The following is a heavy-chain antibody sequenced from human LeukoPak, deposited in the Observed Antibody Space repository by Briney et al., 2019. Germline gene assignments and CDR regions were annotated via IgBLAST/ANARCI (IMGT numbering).Heavy chain of an antibody. Sequence: SSETLSLTCTVSGGSIRSYYWSWIRQPPGKGLEWIGYIYFSGGTNYNPPLKSRVTISVDTSKNQFSLKLSSVTAADTAVYYCARYSDNWFDPWGQGTLVTVSS. V-gene: IGHV4-59*01. CDR2: IYFSGGT. CDR1: GGSIRSYY. D-gene: IGHD6-13*01. J-gene: IGHJ5*02. CDR3: ARYSDNWFDP.